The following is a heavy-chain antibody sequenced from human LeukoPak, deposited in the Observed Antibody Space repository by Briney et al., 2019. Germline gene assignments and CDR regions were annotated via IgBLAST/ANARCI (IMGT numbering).Heavy chain of an antibody. CDR3: AKSDSSGWYGYYYYGMDV. CDR1: GFTFSSYG. V-gene: IGHV3-30*18. CDR2: ISYDGSNK. D-gene: IGHD6-19*01. Sequence: PGGSLRLSCAASGFTFSSYGMHWVRQAPGKGLEWVAVISYDGSNKYYADSVKGRFTISRDNSKNTLYLQMNSLRAEDTAVYYCAKSDSSGWYGYYYYGMDVWGQGTTVTVSS. J-gene: IGHJ6*02.